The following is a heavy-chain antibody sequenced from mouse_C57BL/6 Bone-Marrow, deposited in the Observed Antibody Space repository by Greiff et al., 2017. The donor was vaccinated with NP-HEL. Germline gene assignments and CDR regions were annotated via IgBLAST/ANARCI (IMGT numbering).Heavy chain of an antibody. D-gene: IGHD3-3*01. J-gene: IGHJ1*03. V-gene: IGHV14-4*01. Sequence: VQLQQSGAELVRPGASVKLSCTASGFNIKDDYMHWVKQRPEQGLEWIGWIDPENGDTESASKFQGKATITADKSSNTAYLQLSSLTSEDAAVYYCTTYRGLWYFDVWGTGPTVTVSS. CDR3: TTYRGLWYFDV. CDR2: IDPENGDT. CDR1: GFNIKDDY.